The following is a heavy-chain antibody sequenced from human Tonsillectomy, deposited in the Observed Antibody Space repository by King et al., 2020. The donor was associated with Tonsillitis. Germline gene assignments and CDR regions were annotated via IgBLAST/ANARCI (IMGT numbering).Heavy chain of an antibody. CDR1: GYSISSGYY. D-gene: IGHD1-26*01. V-gene: IGHV4-38-2*02. CDR2: IYHSGST. Sequence: VQLQESGPGLVKPSETLSLTCTVSGYSISSGYYWGWIRQPPGKGLEWIGSIYHSGSTYYNPSLKSRVTISVDTSKNQFSLKLSSVTAADTAVYYWARVVGARNWFDPWGQGTLVTVSS. CDR3: ARVVGARNWFDP. J-gene: IGHJ5*02.